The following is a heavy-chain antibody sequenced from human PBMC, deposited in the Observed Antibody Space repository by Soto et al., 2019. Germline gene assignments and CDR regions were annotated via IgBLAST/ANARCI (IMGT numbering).Heavy chain of an antibody. J-gene: IGHJ4*02. CDR1: GYSINSDDY. D-gene: IGHD5-18*01. Sequence: TLSLTCTVSGYSINSDDYWGWIRQPPGKGLEWIASIYHSVSTFYNPSLRSRVTISVDTSKNQFSLKLSSVTAADTAVYYCARAGYGYSFDYWGQGTLVTVS. CDR3: ARAGYGYSFDY. CDR2: IYHSVST. V-gene: IGHV4-38-2*02.